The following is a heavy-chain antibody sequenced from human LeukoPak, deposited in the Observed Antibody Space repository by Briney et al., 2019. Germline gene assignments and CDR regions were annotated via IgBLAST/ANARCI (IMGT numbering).Heavy chain of an antibody. CDR2: IYAGDSDA. D-gene: IGHD2-15*01. J-gene: IGHJ4*02. Sequence: GESLKISCKGSGYSFNSYWIAWVRQMPGKGLEWMGIIYAGDSDATYGPSFQGQVTFSADKSINTAYLQWNSLKASDTAMYYCARLLPGNPLLDYWGQGTLVTVSS. CDR1: GYSFNSYW. V-gene: IGHV5-51*01. CDR3: ARLLPGNPLLDY.